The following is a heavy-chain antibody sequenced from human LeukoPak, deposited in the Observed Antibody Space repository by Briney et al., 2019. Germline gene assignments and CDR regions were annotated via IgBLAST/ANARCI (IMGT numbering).Heavy chain of an antibody. CDR1: GGSISSGSYY. CDR3: ARGSYYGSGSHFDY. Sequence: PSQTLSLTCTVSGGSISSGSYYWSWIRQPAGKGLEWIGRIYTSGSTNYNPSLKSRVTISVDTSKNQFSLKLSSVTAADTAVYYCARGSYYGSGSHFDYWGQGTLVTVSS. D-gene: IGHD3-10*01. J-gene: IGHJ4*02. V-gene: IGHV4-61*02. CDR2: IYTSGST.